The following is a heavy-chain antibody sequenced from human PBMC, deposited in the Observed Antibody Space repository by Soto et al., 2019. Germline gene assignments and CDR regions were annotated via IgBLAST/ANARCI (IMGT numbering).Heavy chain of an antibody. Sequence: QVQLVESGGGVVQPGRSLRLSCAASGFTFSSYGIHWVRQAPGKGLEWVAVISYDGTNKYYADFVKGRFTISRDNSKNTLYLQMNSLRAEDTAVYYCARDRAAKYFDYWGQGTLVTVSS. V-gene: IGHV3-33*01. CDR1: GFTFSSYG. CDR2: ISYDGTNK. D-gene: IGHD3-10*01. CDR3: ARDRAAKYFDY. J-gene: IGHJ4*02.